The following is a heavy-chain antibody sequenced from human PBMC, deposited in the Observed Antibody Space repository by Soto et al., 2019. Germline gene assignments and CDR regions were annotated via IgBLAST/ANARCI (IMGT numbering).Heavy chain of an antibody. CDR2: INHSGST. D-gene: IGHD4-17*01. J-gene: IGHJ4*02. V-gene: IGHV4-34*01. CDR1: GGSFSGYY. CDR3: ARCSNYGKTRIDY. Sequence: QVQLQQWGAGLLKPSETLSLTCAVYGGSFSGYYWSWIRQPPGKGLEWIGEINHSGSTNYNPSLTSRVTISVDTSKNQFSLKLSSVTAADTAVYYCARCSNYGKTRIDYWGQGTLVTVSS.